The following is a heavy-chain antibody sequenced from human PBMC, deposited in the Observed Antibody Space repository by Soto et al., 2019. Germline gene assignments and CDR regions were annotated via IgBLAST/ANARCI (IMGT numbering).Heavy chain of an antibody. Sequence: EVQLLESGGGLVQPGGSLRLSCAASGFTFSSYDMSWVRQAPGKGLEWVSAISGSGGSTYYADSVKGRFTISRDNSKNTLYLQMNSLRAEDTAVYYCAKVDGDYGSGSYYFGFWGQGTLVTVSS. V-gene: IGHV3-23*01. J-gene: IGHJ4*02. CDR1: GFTFSSYD. D-gene: IGHD3-10*01. CDR3: AKVDGDYGSGSYYFGF. CDR2: ISGSGGST.